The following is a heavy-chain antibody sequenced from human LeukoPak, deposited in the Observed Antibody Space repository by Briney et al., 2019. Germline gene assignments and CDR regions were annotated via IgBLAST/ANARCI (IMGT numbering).Heavy chain of an antibody. CDR2: IYYSGST. D-gene: IGHD2-2*01. Sequence: SETLSLTCTVSGGSISSSSYYWGWIRQPPGKGLEWIGSIYYSGSTYYNPSLKSRVTISVDTSKNQFSLKLSSVTAADTAVYYCARQTYPPYCSSTSCYPRNRGYYYMDVWGKGTTVTVSS. J-gene: IGHJ6*03. V-gene: IGHV4-39*01. CDR1: GGSISSSSYY. CDR3: ARQTYPPYCSSTSCYPRNRGYYYMDV.